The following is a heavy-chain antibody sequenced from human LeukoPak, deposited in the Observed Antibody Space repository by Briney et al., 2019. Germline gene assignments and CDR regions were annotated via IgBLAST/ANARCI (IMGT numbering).Heavy chain of an antibody. CDR2: IIPIFGTA. CDR1: GGTFSSYA. CDR3: ARDKARYDSSGYSNWFDP. V-gene: IGHV1-69*13. Sequence: SVKVSCKASGGTFSSYAISWVRQAPGQGLEWMGGIIPIFGTANYAQKFQGRVTITADESTSTAYMELRSLRSDDTAVYYCARDKARYDSSGYSNWFDPWGQGTLVTVSS. D-gene: IGHD3-22*01. J-gene: IGHJ5*02.